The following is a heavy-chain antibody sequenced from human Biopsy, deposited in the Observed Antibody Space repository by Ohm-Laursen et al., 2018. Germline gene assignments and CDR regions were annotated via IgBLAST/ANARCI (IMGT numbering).Heavy chain of an antibody. CDR3: ARRRGADFDY. V-gene: IGHV1-69*13. D-gene: IGHD3-16*01. CDR2: IIPFSGTI. CDR1: GGSFNSLD. Sequence: SVKVSCKASGGSFNSLDLSWVRQAPGQGLGWLGGIIPFSGTINYAQAFRGRVAITADESTSTVYLDLSSLRSEDTATYYCARRRGADFDYWGQGTLVTVSS. J-gene: IGHJ4*02.